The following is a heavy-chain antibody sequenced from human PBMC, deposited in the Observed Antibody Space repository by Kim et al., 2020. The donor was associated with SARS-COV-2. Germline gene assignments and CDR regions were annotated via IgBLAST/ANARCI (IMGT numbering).Heavy chain of an antibody. D-gene: IGHD3-22*01. CDR1: GGSISSSNW. CDR2: IYHSGST. CDR3: ARAPYYYDSSGYYSVPSYFDY. J-gene: IGHJ4*02. Sequence: SETLSLTCAVSGGSISSSNWWSWVRQPPGKGLEWIGEIYHSGSTNYNPSLKSRVTISVDKSKNQFSLKLSSVTAADTAVYYCARAPYYYDSSGYYSVPSYFDYWGQGTLVTVSS. V-gene: IGHV4-4*02.